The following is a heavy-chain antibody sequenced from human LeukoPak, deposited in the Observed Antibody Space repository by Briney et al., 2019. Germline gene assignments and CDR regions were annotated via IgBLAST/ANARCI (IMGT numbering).Heavy chain of an antibody. Sequence: GGSLRLSCAASGFTFSSYSMNWVRQAPGKGLEWVSYISSSSSTIYYADSVKGRFTISRDNAKNSLYLQMNSLRAEDTAVYYCARPPYGSGSYSQTYYYGMDVWGQGTTVTVSS. CDR2: ISSSSSTI. J-gene: IGHJ6*02. CDR1: GFTFSSYS. D-gene: IGHD3-10*01. V-gene: IGHV3-48*04. CDR3: ARPPYGSGSYSQTYYYGMDV.